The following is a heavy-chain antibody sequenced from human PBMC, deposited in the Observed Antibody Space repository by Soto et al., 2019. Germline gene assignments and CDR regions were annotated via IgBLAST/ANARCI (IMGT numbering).Heavy chain of an antibody. CDR2: IKQDGSEK. V-gene: IGHV3-7*03. Sequence: PGGSRRLWCAASGFTVSGYWMSWVRQAPGKGLEWVANIKQDGSEKYYVDPVKGRFTISRDNAKNSLYLQMNSLRAEDTAGYYCARDLVQAAAGPFDYWGPGTLVTVSS. D-gene: IGHD6-13*01. CDR1: GFTVSGYW. CDR3: ARDLVQAAAGPFDY. J-gene: IGHJ4*02.